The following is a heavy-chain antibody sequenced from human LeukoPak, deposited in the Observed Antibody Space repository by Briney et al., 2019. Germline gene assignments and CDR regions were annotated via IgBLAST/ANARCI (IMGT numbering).Heavy chain of an antibody. Sequence: PSETLSLTCGVSGGAITNYYWNWIRQAPGKGLGWLGYIYYTGSTTYNPSVKSRITISLDTSKKQISLKLRSVTAADTAVYYCARRGPWGEPRPFDYWGQGSLVTVSS. V-gene: IGHV4-59*01. D-gene: IGHD3-16*01. J-gene: IGHJ4*02. CDR2: IYYTGST. CDR1: GGAITNYY. CDR3: ARRGPWGEPRPFDY.